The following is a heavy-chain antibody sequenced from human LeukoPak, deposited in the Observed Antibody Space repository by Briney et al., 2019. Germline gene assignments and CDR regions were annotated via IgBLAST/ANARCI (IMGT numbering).Heavy chain of an antibody. CDR3: ARRPDIVVGWFDP. D-gene: IGHD2-15*01. J-gene: IGHJ5*02. CDR2: ISYSGGT. CDR1: GGSISNYY. Sequence: SETLSLTCTVSGGSISNYYWSWIRQPPGKGLEWIGYISYSGGTNYNPSLKSRVTISVDTSKNQVSLKLSSVTAADTAVYYCARRPDIVVGWFDPWGQGTLVTVSS. V-gene: IGHV4-59*08.